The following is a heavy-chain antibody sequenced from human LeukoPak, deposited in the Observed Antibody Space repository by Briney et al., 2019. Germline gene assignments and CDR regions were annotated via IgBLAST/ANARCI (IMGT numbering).Heavy chain of an antibody. CDR1: GFTFTSYP. CDR2: ISETGAIT. Sequence: GGSLRLSCAAPGFTFTSYPMTWVRQAPGKGLEWVSSISETGAITNYADSVKGRFTISRDNSKNTLYLQMSSLRAEDGAVYFCAKYIGPSRRIFDYWGQGTLVAVSS. CDR3: AKYIGPSRRIFDY. J-gene: IGHJ4*02. D-gene: IGHD2/OR15-2a*01. V-gene: IGHV3-23*01.